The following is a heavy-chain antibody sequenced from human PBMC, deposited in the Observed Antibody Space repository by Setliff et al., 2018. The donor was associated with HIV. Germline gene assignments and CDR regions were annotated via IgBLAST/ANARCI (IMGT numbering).Heavy chain of an antibody. D-gene: IGHD1-26*01. CDR1: GYTLTTFG. V-gene: IGHV7-4-1*02. Sequence: GASVKVSCKASGYTLTTFGISWVRQVPGQGLEWMGWINTETGNPMYAQGFKGLFVFSFDTSVSTAYLQISGLKAEDTAVYYCATRGEQLYFYGMDVWGQGTTVTVSS. CDR2: INTETGNP. CDR3: ATRGEQLYFYGMDV. J-gene: IGHJ6*02.